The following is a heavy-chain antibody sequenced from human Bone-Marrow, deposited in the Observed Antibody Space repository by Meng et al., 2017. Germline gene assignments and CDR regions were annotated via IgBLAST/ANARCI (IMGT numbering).Heavy chain of an antibody. J-gene: IGHJ3*02. D-gene: IGHD6-19*01. Sequence: SVKVSCKASGGTFSSYAISWVRQAPGQGLEWMGGIIPIFGTANYAQKFQGRVTITADKSTSTAYMELSSLRSEDTAVYYCARDCSGWYGGSAFDIWGQGKMVTVSS. CDR3: ARDCSGWYGGSAFDI. CDR2: IIPIFGTA. CDR1: GGTFSSYA. V-gene: IGHV1-69*06.